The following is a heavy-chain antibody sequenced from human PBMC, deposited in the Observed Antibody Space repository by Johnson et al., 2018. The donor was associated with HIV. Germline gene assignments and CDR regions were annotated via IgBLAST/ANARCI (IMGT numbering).Heavy chain of an antibody. CDR1: GFTFNTYG. J-gene: IGHJ3*02. CDR3: ARDRGYWDAFDI. Sequence: VQLVESGGGLVQPGGSLRLSCAASGFTFNTYGMHWVRQAPGKGLEWVAYISSSGGTIYYADSVKGRFSISRDNAKNSLYLQMNSLRAEDTAVYYCARDRGYWDAFDIWGQGTMVTVSS. D-gene: IGHD3-22*01. V-gene: IGHV3-48*04. CDR2: ISSSGGTI.